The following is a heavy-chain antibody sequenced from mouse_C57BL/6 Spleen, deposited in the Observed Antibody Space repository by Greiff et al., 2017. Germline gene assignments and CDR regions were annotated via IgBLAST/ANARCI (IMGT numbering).Heavy chain of an antibody. CDR2: IYPGDGDT. D-gene: IGHD2-3*01. V-gene: IGHV1-80*01. J-gene: IGHJ1*03. CDR1: GYAFSSYW. CDR3: AIAFDGYYWYFDV. Sequence: QVQLQQSGAELVKPGASVKISCKASGYAFSSYWMNWVKQRPGKGLEWIGQIYPGDGDTNYNGKFKGKATRTADKSSSPAYMQLSSLTSEDSAVYICAIAFDGYYWYFDVWGTGTTVTVSS.